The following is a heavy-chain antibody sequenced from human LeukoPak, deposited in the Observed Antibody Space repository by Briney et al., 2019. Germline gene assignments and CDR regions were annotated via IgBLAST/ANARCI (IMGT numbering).Heavy chain of an antibody. Sequence: PGGSLRLSCAASGFTFDDYGMSWVRQAPGKGLEWVSGINWNGGSTGYADSVKGRFTISRDNAKNSLYLQMSSLRAEDTALYYCARAISDYYYMDVWGKGTTVTVSS. CDR2: INWNGGST. CDR1: GFTFDDYG. J-gene: IGHJ6*03. CDR3: ARAISDYYYMDV. V-gene: IGHV3-20*04.